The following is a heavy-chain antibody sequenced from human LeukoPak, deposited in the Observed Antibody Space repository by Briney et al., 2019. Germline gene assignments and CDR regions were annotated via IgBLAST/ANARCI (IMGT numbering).Heavy chain of an antibody. V-gene: IGHV1-2*02. D-gene: IGHD3-10*01. CDR3: ARAGYYYGSGGYLDY. J-gene: IGHJ4*02. CDR2: INPNSGGT. Sequence: ASVKVSCKASGHTFTGYYMHWVRQAPGQGLEWMGWINPNSGGTNYAQKFQGRVTMTRDTSISTAYMELSRLRSDDTAVYYCARAGYYYGSGGYLDYWGQGTLVTVSS. CDR1: GHTFTGYY.